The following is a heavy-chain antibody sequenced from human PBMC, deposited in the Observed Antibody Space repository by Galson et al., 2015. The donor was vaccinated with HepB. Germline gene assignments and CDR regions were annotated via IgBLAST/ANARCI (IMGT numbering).Heavy chain of an antibody. Sequence: SLRLSCAASGFTFSDYYMSWIRQAPGKGLEWVSYISSSSSYTNYADSVKGRFTISRDNAKNSLYLQMNSLRADDTAVYYCARDLNYYDSSGYYHRYYFHFWGQGTLVTVSS. CDR3: ARDLNYYDSSGYYHRYYFHF. J-gene: IGHJ4*02. D-gene: IGHD3-22*01. V-gene: IGHV3-11*06. CDR1: GFTFSDYY. CDR2: ISSSSSYT.